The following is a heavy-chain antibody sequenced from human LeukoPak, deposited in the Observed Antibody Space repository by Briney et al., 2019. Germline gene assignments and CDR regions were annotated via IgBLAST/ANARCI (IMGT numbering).Heavy chain of an antibody. Sequence: SETLSLICAVYGGSFTGYYWSWIRQPPGKGLEWIGEINHSGSTNYNPSLKSRVTISVDTSKNPFSLKLSSVPAADTAVYYCARGSNSYYYYYYMDVWGKGTTVTVSS. CDR3: ARGSNSYYYYYYMDV. V-gene: IGHV4-34*01. CDR2: INHSGST. J-gene: IGHJ6*03. D-gene: IGHD2/OR15-2a*01. CDR1: GGSFTGYY.